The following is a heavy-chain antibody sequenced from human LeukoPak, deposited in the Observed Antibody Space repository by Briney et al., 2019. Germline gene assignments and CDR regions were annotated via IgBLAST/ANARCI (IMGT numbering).Heavy chain of an antibody. J-gene: IGHJ4*02. CDR2: ISYDGSNK. D-gene: IGHD3-9*01. CDR1: GFTFSSYA. CDR3: ARGLTSATYYDILTGYYNVERNAGGIDY. Sequence: GGSLRLSCAASGFTFSSYAMHWVRQAPGKGLEWVAVISYDGSNKYYADSVKGRFTISRDNSKNTLYLQMNSLRAEETAVYYCARGLTSATYYDILTGYYNVERNAGGIDYWGQGTLVTVSS. V-gene: IGHV3-30*04.